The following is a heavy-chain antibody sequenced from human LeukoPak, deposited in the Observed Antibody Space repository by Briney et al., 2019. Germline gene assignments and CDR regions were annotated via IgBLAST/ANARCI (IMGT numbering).Heavy chain of an antibody. Sequence: GGSLRLSCAASGFTVSSNYMSWVRQVQGKGLEWVSVIYYGSTGIHYADSVKGRFTISRDDSKNTLYLQMNSLRAEDTAMYYCARLTLLPGDYDYWGQGTLVTVSS. D-gene: IGHD3-10*01. CDR1: GFTVSSNY. V-gene: IGHV3-66*01. CDR3: ARLTLLPGDYDY. CDR2: IYYGSTGI. J-gene: IGHJ4*02.